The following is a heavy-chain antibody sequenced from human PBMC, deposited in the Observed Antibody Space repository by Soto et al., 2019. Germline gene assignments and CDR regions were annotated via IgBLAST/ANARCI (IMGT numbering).Heavy chain of an antibody. CDR2: ISHSGST. CDR3: ARGGLLPDY. Sequence: QLQLQESGSGLVKPSQTLSLPCAVSVGSISSGGSPWSWIRQPPGKGLEWIGYISHSGSTYYNPSLKSRVTISVDRSKNQFSLKLSSVTAADTAVYYCARGGLLPDYWGQGTLVTVSS. J-gene: IGHJ4*02. D-gene: IGHD6-19*01. V-gene: IGHV4-30-2*01. CDR1: VGSISSGGSP.